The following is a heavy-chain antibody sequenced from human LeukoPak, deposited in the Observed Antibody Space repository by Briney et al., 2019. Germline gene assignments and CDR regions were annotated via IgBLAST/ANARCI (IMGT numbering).Heavy chain of an antibody. Sequence: GGSLRLSCAASGFIFGNYWMHWVRQVPGKGLVWVARINPNGKITTYTDSVKGRFTISRDNARTSLYLQMNSLRAEDTAVYYCARDKAQDSVYYGMDVWGQGTTVTVSS. CDR3: ARDKAQDSVYYGMDV. CDR1: GFIFGNYW. J-gene: IGHJ6*02. D-gene: IGHD6-6*01. V-gene: IGHV3-74*01. CDR2: INPNGKIT.